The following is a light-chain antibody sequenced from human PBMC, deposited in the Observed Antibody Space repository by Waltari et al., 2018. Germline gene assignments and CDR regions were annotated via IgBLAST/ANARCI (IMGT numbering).Light chain of an antibody. Sequence: SYALTQPPSVSVAPGTTARITCGGDNIGSYSVHWYQQKPGQAPVLVIFYASDRPSGIPERCSGSNSGNTATLTISSVEAGDEAKYYCHVWHPDMDPGVFGPGTEVSV. CDR1: NIGSYS. J-gene: IGLJ1*01. CDR2: YAS. CDR3: HVWHPDMDPGV. V-gene: IGLV3-21*04.